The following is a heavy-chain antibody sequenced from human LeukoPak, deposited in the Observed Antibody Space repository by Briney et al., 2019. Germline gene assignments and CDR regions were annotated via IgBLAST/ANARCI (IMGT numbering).Heavy chain of an antibody. D-gene: IGHD6-6*01. CDR2: TYYSGST. CDR1: GGSISSYY. V-gene: IGHV4-59*12. J-gene: IGHJ5*02. Sequence: SETLSLTCTVSGGSISSYYWSWIRQPPGKGLEWIGYTYYSGSTNYNPSLKSRVTISVDTSKNQFSLKLSSVTAADTAVYYCARTYSSSSEWFDPWGQGTLVTVSS. CDR3: ARTYSSSSEWFDP.